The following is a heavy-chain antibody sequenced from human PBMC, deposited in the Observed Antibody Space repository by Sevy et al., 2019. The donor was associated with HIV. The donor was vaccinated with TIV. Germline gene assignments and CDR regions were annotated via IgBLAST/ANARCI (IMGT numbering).Heavy chain of an antibody. J-gene: IGHJ3*02. D-gene: IGHD3-3*01. CDR3: ARDEDFFPLLRLGPFDI. Sequence: GGSLRLSCAASGFTFSSYWMHWVRQAPGKGLVWDSRINSDGSSTSYADSVKGRFTISRDNAKNTLYLQMNSLRAEDTAVYYCARDEDFFPLLRLGPFDIWGQGTMVTVSS. CDR1: GFTFSSYW. CDR2: INSDGSST. V-gene: IGHV3-74*01.